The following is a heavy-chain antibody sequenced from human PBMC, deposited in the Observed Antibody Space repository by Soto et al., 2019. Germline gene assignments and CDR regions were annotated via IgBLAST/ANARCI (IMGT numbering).Heavy chain of an antibody. Sequence: QVQLQQWGAGLLKPSETLSLTCAVYGGSFSGYYWSWIRQPPGKGLEWIGEINHSGSTNYNPSLKSRVTISVDTSKNQFSLKLSSVTAADTAVYYCARTYYYDSSGYLCHYNWFDPWGQGTLVTVSS. J-gene: IGHJ5*02. CDR1: GGSFSGYY. CDR2: INHSGST. V-gene: IGHV4-34*01. CDR3: ARTYYYDSSGYLCHYNWFDP. D-gene: IGHD3-22*01.